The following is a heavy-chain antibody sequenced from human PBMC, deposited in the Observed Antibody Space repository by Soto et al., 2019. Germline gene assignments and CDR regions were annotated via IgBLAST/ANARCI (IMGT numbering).Heavy chain of an antibody. CDR2: INAGNGNT. CDR1: VYTLTIYA. Sequence: ASVKVSCKSSVYTLTIYAMHCVRQANGQRLEWMGWINAGNGNTNYAQKLQGRVTMTTDTSTSTAYMELRSLRSDDTAVYYCARMTPTGHSLNYYYYYMDVWGKGTTVTVSS. D-gene: IGHD2-21*02. V-gene: IGHV1-3*01. J-gene: IGHJ6*03. CDR3: ARMTPTGHSLNYYYYYMDV.